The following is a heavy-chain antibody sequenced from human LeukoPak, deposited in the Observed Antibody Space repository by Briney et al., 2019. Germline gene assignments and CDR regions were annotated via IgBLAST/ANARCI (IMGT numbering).Heavy chain of an antibody. CDR2: IYHSGST. V-gene: IGHV4-38-2*02. CDR1: GYSISSGYY. J-gene: IGHJ4*02. Sequence: PSESLSLTCIVSGYSISSGYYWGWIRQPPGKGLGWVGIIYHSGSTYSNPSLKSRVTISVDTSKNPFSLKLNSVTAADTAVYYCARAFGCSGGSCYRFFDYWGQGTLVTVSS. D-gene: IGHD2-15*01. CDR3: ARAFGCSGGSCYRFFDY.